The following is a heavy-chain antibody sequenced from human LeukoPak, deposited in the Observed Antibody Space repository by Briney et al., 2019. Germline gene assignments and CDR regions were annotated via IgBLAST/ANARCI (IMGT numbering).Heavy chain of an antibody. CDR3: ARERGSGSYGD. D-gene: IGHD1-26*01. CDR1: GGTFSSYT. Sequence: SVKVSCKASGGTFSSYTISWVRQAPGQGLDWMGGIFPIFGTANYAQKFQGRVTITADESTSTAYMELSSLRSEDTAVYYCARERGSGSYGDWGQGTLVTVSS. J-gene: IGHJ4*02. V-gene: IGHV1-69*01. CDR2: IFPIFGTA.